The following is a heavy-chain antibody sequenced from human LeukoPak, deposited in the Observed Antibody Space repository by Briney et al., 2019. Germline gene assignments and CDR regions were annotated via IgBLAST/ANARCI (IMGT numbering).Heavy chain of an antibody. CDR2: IYYSGST. V-gene: IGHV4-59*08. D-gene: IGHD5-18*01. CDR3: ARRGSVDTAMLHYFDY. CDR1: GGSISSYY. Sequence: PSETLSLTCTVSGGSISSYYWSWIRQPPGKGLEWIGYIYYSGSTNYNPSLKSRVTISVDTSKNQFSLKLSSVTAADTAVYYCARRGSVDTAMLHYFDYWGQGTLVTVSS. J-gene: IGHJ4*02.